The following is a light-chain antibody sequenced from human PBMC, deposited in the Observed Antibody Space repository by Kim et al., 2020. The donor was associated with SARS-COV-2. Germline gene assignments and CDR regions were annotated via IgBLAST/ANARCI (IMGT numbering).Light chain of an antibody. CDR1: QSISSY. CDR2: AAS. Sequence: ESVGDRVTITCRSSQSISSYLNWYQQTPGTAPKLLIYAASSLQSGVPSRFSGSGSGTDFTLTISSLQPEDFATYYCQQSYSTPLTFGGGTKVDIK. CDR3: QQSYSTPLT. V-gene: IGKV1-39*01. J-gene: IGKJ4*01.